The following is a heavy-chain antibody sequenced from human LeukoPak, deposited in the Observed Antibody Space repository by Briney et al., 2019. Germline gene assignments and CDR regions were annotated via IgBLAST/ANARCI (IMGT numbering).Heavy chain of an antibody. CDR1: GCNFTIYW. Sequence: GDSLQISCKGSGCNFTIYWIGWVRQMPGKGLEWMGIIYPGDSDTRYSPSFQGQVTISVDKSISTAYLQWSSLKASDTAMYYCAIFDFLFGEIDNWFDPWGQGTQVTVSS. D-gene: IGHD3-16*01. CDR2: IYPGDSDT. CDR3: AIFDFLFGEIDNWFDP. V-gene: IGHV5-51*01. J-gene: IGHJ5*02.